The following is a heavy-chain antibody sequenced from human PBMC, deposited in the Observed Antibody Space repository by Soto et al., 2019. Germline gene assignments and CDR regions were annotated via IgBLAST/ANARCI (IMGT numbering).Heavy chain of an antibody. V-gene: IGHV4-59*01. Sequence: SETLSLTCTVSGGSISSYYWSWIRQPPGKGLEWIGYIYYSGSTNYNPSLKSRVTISVDTSKNQFSLKLSSVTAADTAVYYCARGRGVAAAGGAGGYYYYYIAVWGKGTTVTVSS. D-gene: IGHD6-13*01. CDR2: IYYSGST. CDR3: ARGRGVAAAGGAGGYYYYYIAV. J-gene: IGHJ6*03. CDR1: GGSISSYY.